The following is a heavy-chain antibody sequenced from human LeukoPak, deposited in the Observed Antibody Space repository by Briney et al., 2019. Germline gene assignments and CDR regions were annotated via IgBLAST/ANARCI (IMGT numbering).Heavy chain of an antibody. J-gene: IGHJ3*02. D-gene: IGHD3-3*01. CDR1: GFTFSSYG. CDR2: ISGSGGST. V-gene: IGHV3-23*01. Sequence: GGSLRLSCAASGFTFSSYGMSWVRQAPGKGLEWVSAISGSGGSTYYADSVKGRFTISRDNSKNTLYLQMNSLRAEDTAVYYCAKDRPRGDFWSGYQRRPDAFDIWGQGTMVTVSS. CDR3: AKDRPRGDFWSGYQRRPDAFDI.